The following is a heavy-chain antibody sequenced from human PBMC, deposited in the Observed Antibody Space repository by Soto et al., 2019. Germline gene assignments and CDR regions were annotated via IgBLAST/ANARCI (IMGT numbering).Heavy chain of an antibody. Sequence: QLQLQESGSGLVNPSQTLSLTCTVSGASITSGSYSWSWIRQAPGKGLEWIGNIHVTGYTAFSPSLKRRVTMSVDPSKNQFSLNVNSVTAADTAVYFCARGGALRPNCHVPLAFWGQGTLVTVSS. J-gene: IGHJ4*02. CDR3: ARGGALRPNCHVPLAF. CDR1: GASITSGSYS. CDR2: IHVTGYT. D-gene: IGHD1-26*01. V-gene: IGHV4-30-2*01.